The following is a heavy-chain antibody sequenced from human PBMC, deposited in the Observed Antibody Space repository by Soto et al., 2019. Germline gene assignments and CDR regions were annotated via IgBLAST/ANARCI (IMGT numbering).Heavy chain of an antibody. CDR1: VDSIRSRTNT. J-gene: IGHJ4*02. D-gene: IGHD1-26*01. V-gene: IGHV4-39*01. CDR2: IYNRGST. CDR3: ARLTWDLFFDY. Sequence: QLQLQESGPGLVKPSRTLSLTCTVFVDSIRSRTNTRGWIRKPPGKGLEWIGSIYNRGSTYYNPSLKSRVSISVDTAKNQFSLKLGSVTAAETAVYYCARLTWDLFFDYWGQGTLVTVSS.